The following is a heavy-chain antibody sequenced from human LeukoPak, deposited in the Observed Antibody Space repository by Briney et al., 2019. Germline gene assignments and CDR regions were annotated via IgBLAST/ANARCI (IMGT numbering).Heavy chain of an antibody. D-gene: IGHD3-22*01. J-gene: IGHJ3*02. CDR3: ARESDSSGFGAFDI. V-gene: IGHV3-7*04. CDR1: GFTFSNYW. Sequence: GGSLRLSCAASGFTFSNYWMSWVRQAPGKGLEWVANINQDGSEKYYVDSVKGRFTISRDNAKNSLYLQMNSLRAEDTAVYYCARESDSSGFGAFDIWGQGTMVTVSS. CDR2: INQDGSEK.